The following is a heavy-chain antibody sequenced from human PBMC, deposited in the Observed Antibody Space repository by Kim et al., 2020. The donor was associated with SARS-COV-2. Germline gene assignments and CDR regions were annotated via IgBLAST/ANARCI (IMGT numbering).Heavy chain of an antibody. CDR2: IWYDGSNK. Sequence: GGSLRLSCAASGFTFSSYGMHWGRQAPGKGLEWVAVIWYDGSNKYYADSVKGRFTISRDNSKNTLYLQMNSLRAEDTAVYYCAKDWDSSSWSWYFDLWGRGTLVTVSS. D-gene: IGHD6-13*01. J-gene: IGHJ2*01. V-gene: IGHV3-33*06. CDR3: AKDWDSSSWSWYFDL. CDR1: GFTFSSYG.